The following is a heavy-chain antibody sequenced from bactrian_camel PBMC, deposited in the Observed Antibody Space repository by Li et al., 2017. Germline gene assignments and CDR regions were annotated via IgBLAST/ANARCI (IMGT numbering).Heavy chain of an antibody. CDR3: ATDPRAYGGACVRQMRAPGYSSASAL. V-gene: IGHV3S26*01. CDR2: IGGASSSGTT. Sequence: HVQLVESGGGSVQAGGSLRLSCSAPRNSYGSYCMGWFRQIPGKEREAVAAIGGASSSGTTSYADFVKGRFTISRDNAKSTLSPQMNSLKPEDTAMYICATDPRAYGGACVRQMRAPGYSSASALWGQGTQVTVS. D-gene: IGHD6*01. CDR1: RNSYGSYC. J-gene: IGHJ4*01.